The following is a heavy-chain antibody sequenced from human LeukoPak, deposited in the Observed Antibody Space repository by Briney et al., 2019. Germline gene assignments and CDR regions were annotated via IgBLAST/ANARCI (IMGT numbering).Heavy chain of an antibody. D-gene: IGHD5-12*01. CDR1: GVSFSTSL. Sequence: GGSLRLSCAASGVSFSTSLMSWVRQPPGKGLEWVSAMNNGPGATFYRDSVRGRFTISRDDSKSTLYLQMNSLRAEDTGTYYCAKTHYDLLDVWGQGTTVTVSS. J-gene: IGHJ6*02. V-gene: IGHV3-23*01. CDR3: AKTHYDLLDV. CDR2: MNNGPGAT.